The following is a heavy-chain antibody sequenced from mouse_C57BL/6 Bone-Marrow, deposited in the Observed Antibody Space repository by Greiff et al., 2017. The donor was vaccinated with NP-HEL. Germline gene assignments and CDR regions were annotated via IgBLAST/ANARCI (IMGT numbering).Heavy chain of an antibody. Sequence: QVQLQQPGAELVKPGASVKMSCKASGYTFTSYWITWVKQRPGQGLEWIGDIYPGSGSTNYNEKFKSKATLTLDTSSSTAYMQLSSLTSEDSAVYYCASRNSNYNYAMDYWGQGTSVTVSS. CDR3: ASRNSNYNYAMDY. D-gene: IGHD2-5*01. CDR1: GYTFTSYW. CDR2: IYPGSGST. J-gene: IGHJ4*01. V-gene: IGHV1-55*01.